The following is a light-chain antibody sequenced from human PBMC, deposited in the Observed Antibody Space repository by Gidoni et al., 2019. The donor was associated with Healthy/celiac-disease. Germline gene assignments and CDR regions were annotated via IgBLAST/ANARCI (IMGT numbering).Light chain of an antibody. CDR3: QQSYSTPFT. J-gene: IGKJ3*01. CDR1: QRISSY. V-gene: IGKV1-39*01. Sequence: DIQMTQSPSSRSASVGDRVTITCRASQRISSYFTWYQQKPGKAPKLLIYAASSWQSGVPSRFIGSGSGTDFTLTISSLQPEDFATYYCQQSYSTPFTFGPGTKVDIK. CDR2: AAS.